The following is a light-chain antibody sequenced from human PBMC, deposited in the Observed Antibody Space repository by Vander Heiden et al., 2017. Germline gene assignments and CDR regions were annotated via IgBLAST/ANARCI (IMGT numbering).Light chain of an antibody. CDR1: TSDVGAYNY. J-gene: IGLJ2*01. V-gene: IGLV2-14*03. CDR2: GVS. Sequence: QPALTQPASVSGSPGPSITISCTGTTSDVGAYNYVSWYQQHPGKAPKLMIYGVSNRPSGVSNRFSGSKSGNTASLTISGLQAEDEADYYCSSYTSSSTLVFGGGTRLTVL. CDR3: SSYTSSSTLV.